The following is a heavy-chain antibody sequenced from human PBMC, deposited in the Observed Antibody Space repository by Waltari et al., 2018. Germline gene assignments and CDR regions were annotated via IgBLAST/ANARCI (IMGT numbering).Heavy chain of an antibody. CDR3: ARDGRAYCGGDCYMDY. D-gene: IGHD2-21*01. V-gene: IGHV3-21*01. Sequence: EVRLVESGGGLVKPGGSLRLSCEASGFIFNTYILNVVRQAPGMGLEWVSSISSSSDFIYYRDSVKGRFTISRDNARKSVFLQMNSLRAEDTAVYYCARDGRAYCGGDCYMDYWGQGTLVTVSS. CDR1: GFIFNTYI. J-gene: IGHJ4*02. CDR2: ISSSSDFI.